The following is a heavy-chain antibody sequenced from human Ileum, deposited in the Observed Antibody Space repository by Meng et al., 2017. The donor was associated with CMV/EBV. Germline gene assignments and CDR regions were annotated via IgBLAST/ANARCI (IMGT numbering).Heavy chain of an antibody. CDR3: ARAAARGVPVDL. D-gene: IGHD3-10*01. V-gene: IGHV4-4*07. J-gene: IGHJ5*02. Sequence: QLPPQESGPRLPPPSETLSLTCTVTGGSLTSYYWTWIRQPAGKGLEWIGRIHPTGTTDDNPSLRSRVSMSLDKSKNQFSLKLTSVTAADTAVYYCARAAARGVPVDLWGQGTLVTVSS. CDR1: GGSLTSYY. CDR2: IHPTGTT.